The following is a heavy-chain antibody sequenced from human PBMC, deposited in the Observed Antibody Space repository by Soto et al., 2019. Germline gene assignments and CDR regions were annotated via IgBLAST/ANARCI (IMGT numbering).Heavy chain of an antibody. CDR1: GYTFTSFY. Sequence: QVQLVQSGAEVKNPGASVKLSCKASGYTFTSFYIHWVSRAPGQGLEWMAIINPNGGSTNYAPNLQGRVTLTRDTSTNTVYIELSSLGSEDTAVYYCARGLTSGDYWGQGTLVTVSS. D-gene: IGHD7-27*01. J-gene: IGHJ4*02. V-gene: IGHV1-46*01. CDR3: ARGLTSGDY. CDR2: INPNGGST.